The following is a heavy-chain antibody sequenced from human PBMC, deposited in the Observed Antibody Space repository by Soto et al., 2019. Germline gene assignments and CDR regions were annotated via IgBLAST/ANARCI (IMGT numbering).Heavy chain of an antibody. V-gene: IGHV3-33*01. D-gene: IGHD3-16*02. Sequence: GGSLRLSCAASGFTFSNYVMHWVRQAPGKGLEWVAVIWYDGSKKYYADSVKGRFTISRDNSKNMLYLQMNSLRAEDTAVYYCARDLVAYDYIWGSYRYGPIDYWGQGTLLTVSS. CDR1: GFTFSNYV. CDR3: ARDLVAYDYIWGSYRYGPIDY. CDR2: IWYDGSKK. J-gene: IGHJ4*02.